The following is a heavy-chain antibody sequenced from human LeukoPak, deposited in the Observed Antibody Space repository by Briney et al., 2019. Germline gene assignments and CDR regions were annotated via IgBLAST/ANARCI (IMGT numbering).Heavy chain of an antibody. Sequence: GSLRLSCAASGFTFSSYAMSWVRQAPGKGLVWVSRINTDGSSTSYADSVKGRFTISRDNAKNTLYLQMNSLRAEDTAVYYCASYQLLPSDPWGQGTLVTVSS. CDR3: ASYQLLPSDP. CDR2: INTDGSST. D-gene: IGHD2-2*01. CDR1: GFTFSSYA. V-gene: IGHV3-74*01. J-gene: IGHJ5*02.